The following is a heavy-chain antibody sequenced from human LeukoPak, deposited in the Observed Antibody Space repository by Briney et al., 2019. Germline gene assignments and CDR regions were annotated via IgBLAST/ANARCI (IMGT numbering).Heavy chain of an antibody. CDR2: MNPNSGNT. J-gene: IGHJ6*03. D-gene: IGHD2-15*01. CDR3: ARGLRYCSGGRCYFSPPYYYYMDV. CDR1: GYTFTSFD. V-gene: IGHV1-8*01. Sequence: GASVKVSCKASGYTFTSFDMNWVRQATGQGLEWMGWMNPNSGNTGYAQKFQGRDTMTRNTSISTAYMELSSLRSEDTAVYYCARGLRYCSGGRCYFSPPYYYYMDVWGKGTTVTISS.